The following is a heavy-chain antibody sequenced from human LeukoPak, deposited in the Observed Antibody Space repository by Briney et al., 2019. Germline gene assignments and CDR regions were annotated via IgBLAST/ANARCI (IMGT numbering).Heavy chain of an antibody. Sequence: GGSLRLSCAASGFTFSSYSMNWVRQAPGKGLEWVSRINSDGSSTSYADSVKGRFTISRDNAKNTLYLQMNSLRAEDTAVYYCARANYYGSGRAAFDIWGQGTMVTVSS. V-gene: IGHV3-74*01. D-gene: IGHD3-10*01. J-gene: IGHJ3*02. CDR3: ARANYYGSGRAAFDI. CDR1: GFTFSSYS. CDR2: INSDGSST.